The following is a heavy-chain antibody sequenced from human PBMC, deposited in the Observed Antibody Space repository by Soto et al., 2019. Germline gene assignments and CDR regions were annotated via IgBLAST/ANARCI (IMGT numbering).Heavy chain of an antibody. V-gene: IGHV3-48*03. CDR3: ARGGKAAADWFDP. J-gene: IGHJ5*02. CDR1: GFTFSSYE. CDR2: ISSSGSTI. D-gene: IGHD6-13*01. Sequence: EVQLVESGGGLVQPGGSLRLSCAASGFTFSSYEMNWVRQAPGKGLEWVSYISSSGSTIYYADSVKGRFTISRDNARNSLYLQMNSLRAEDTAVYYCARGGKAAADWFDPWGQGTLVTVSS.